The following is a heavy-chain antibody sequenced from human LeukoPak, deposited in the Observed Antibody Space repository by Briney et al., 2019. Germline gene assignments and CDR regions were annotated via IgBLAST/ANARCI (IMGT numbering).Heavy chain of an antibody. Sequence: PSETLSLTCTVSGGSISSGGYYWSWIRQPPGKGLEWIGYIYHSGSTYYNPSLKSRVTISVDRSKNQFSLKLSSVTAADTAVYYCARDLTLDVWGKGTTVTVSS. J-gene: IGHJ6*04. CDR1: GGSISSGGYY. V-gene: IGHV4-30-2*01. CDR3: ARDLTLDV. CDR2: IYHSGST.